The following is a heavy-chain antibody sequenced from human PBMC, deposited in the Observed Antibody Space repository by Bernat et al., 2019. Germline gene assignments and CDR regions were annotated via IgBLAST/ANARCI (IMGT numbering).Heavy chain of an antibody. J-gene: IGHJ4*02. V-gene: IGHV3-30*03. CDR2: ISYDGSNK. CDR1: GFTFSSYG. CDR3: AREGSGGEPDY. D-gene: IGHD1-26*01. Sequence: QVQLVESGGGVVQPGRSLRLSCAASGFTFSSYGMHWVRQAPGKGLEWVAVISYDGSNKYYADSVKGRFTISRDNSKNSLYLQMNNLGAEDTAVYYCAREGSGGEPDYWGQGTLVTVSS.